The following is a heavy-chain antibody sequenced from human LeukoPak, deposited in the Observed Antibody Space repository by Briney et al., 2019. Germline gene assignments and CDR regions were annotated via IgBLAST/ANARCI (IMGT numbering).Heavy chain of an antibody. CDR1: GYSLSSYC. CDR3: ARVGSSSLDY. CDR2: INSDGKST. Sequence: GGSLRLSCAASGYSLSSYCMHSVRQAPGKGLVWVSRINSDGKSTSYADSVKGRFTISRDNAKNTLYLQMNSLRAEDTAVYYCARVGSSSLDYWGQGTLVTVSS. J-gene: IGHJ4*02. V-gene: IGHV3-74*01. D-gene: IGHD6-6*01.